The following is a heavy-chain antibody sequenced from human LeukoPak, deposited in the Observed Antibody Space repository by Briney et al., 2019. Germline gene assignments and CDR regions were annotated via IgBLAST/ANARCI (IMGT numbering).Heavy chain of an antibody. CDR1: GFTFSSYG. J-gene: IGHJ4*02. CDR2: IRYDGSNK. Sequence: PGGSLRLSCAASGFTFSSYGMHWVRQAPGKGLEWVAFIRYDGSNKYYADSVKGRFTISRDNSKNTLYLQMNSLRAEDTAVYYCAKGPGIAAAGGYWGQGTLVTVSS. D-gene: IGHD6-13*01. CDR3: AKGPGIAAAGGY. V-gene: IGHV3-30*02.